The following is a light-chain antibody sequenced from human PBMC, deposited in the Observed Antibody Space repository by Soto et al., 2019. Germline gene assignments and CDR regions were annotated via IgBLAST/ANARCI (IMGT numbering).Light chain of an antibody. CDR1: SSVVGKYNL. CDR3: CAYAATYTYV. Sequence: QSVLAQPASVSGSPGQSITISCTGTSSVVGKYNLVSWYQQHPGKAPKVMILQGYKRPSGVSNRFSGSKFGNTASLTISGLQAEDEAEYYCCAYAATYTYVFXTGTKVTVL. J-gene: IGLJ1*01. CDR2: QGY. V-gene: IGLV2-23*01.